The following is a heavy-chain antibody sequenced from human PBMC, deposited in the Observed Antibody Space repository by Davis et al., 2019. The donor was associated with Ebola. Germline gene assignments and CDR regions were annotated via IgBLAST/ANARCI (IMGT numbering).Heavy chain of an antibody. D-gene: IGHD6-19*01. CDR2: IIPIFGTA. CDR1: GGTFSSYA. CDR3: ARVSGGSGWEANWFDP. J-gene: IGHJ5*02. V-gene: IGHV1-69*13. Sequence: SVKVSCKASGGTFSSYAISWVRQAPGQGLEWMGGIIPIFGTANYAQKFQGRVTITADESTSTAYMELSSLRSEDTAVYYCARVSGGSGWEANWFDPWGQGTLVTVSS.